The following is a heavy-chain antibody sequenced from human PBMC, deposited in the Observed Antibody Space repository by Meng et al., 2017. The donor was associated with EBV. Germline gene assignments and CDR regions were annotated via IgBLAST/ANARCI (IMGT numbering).Heavy chain of an antibody. CDR2: LIPMSDAP. V-gene: IGHV1-69*01. Sequence: QVQLVQSGAEVKKPGSSVKVSCKTSGGTFRSDAVSCARQAPGQGLEWMGGLIPMSDAPHYAQKFQGRVTMTADESTNTHYMDLSGLRFEDTAVYYCASESGRGFTPDYWGQGTLVTVSS. CDR3: ASESGRGFTPDY. J-gene: IGHJ4*02. CDR1: GGTFRSDA. D-gene: IGHD3-10*01.